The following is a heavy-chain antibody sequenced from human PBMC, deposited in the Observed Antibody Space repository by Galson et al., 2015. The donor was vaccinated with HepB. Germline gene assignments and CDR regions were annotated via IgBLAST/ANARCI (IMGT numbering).Heavy chain of an antibody. V-gene: IGHV3-7*03. Sequence: SLRLSCAASGFTFSSYWMSWVRQAPGKGLEWVANIKQDGSEKYYVDSVKGRFTISRDNAKNSLYLQMNSLRAEDTAVYYCARDWGSRQQLVNSWGMDVWGQGTTVTVSS. CDR1: GFTFSSYW. CDR2: IKQDGSEK. CDR3: ARDWGSRQQLVNSWGMDV. J-gene: IGHJ6*02. D-gene: IGHD6-13*01.